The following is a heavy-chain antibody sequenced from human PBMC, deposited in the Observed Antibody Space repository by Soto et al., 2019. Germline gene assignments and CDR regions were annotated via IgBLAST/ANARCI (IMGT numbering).Heavy chain of an antibody. Sequence: GGSLRLSCAASGFTFSSYSMNWVRQAPGKGLEWASDIGGRSTRTYYADSVKGRFTISRDNSKNTLYLQMNSLRVEDTAVYYCAKRGDDFWSGYYYYFDYWGLGTLVTVSS. CDR3: AKRGDDFWSGYYYYFDY. J-gene: IGHJ4*02. CDR2: IGGRSTRT. D-gene: IGHD3-3*01. V-gene: IGHV3-23*01. CDR1: GFTFSSYS.